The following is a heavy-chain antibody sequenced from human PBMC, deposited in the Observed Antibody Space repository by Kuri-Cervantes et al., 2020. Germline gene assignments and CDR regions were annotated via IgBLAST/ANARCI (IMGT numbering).Heavy chain of an antibody. CDR3: ATSGYCSGGSCYSGGFYFDY. Sequence: SETLSLTCTVSGGSISSSSYYWGWIRQPPGKGLEWIGSIYYSGSTYYNPSLKSRVTISVDTSKNQFSLKLSSVTPADTAVYYGATSGYCSGGSCYSGGFYFDYWGQGTLVTVSS. D-gene: IGHD2-15*01. V-gene: IGHV4-39*07. J-gene: IGHJ4*02. CDR2: IYYSGST. CDR1: GGSISSSSYY.